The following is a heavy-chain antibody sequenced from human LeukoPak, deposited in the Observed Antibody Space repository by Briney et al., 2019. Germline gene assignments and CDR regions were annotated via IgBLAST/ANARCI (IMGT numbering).Heavy chain of an antibody. J-gene: IGHJ4*02. D-gene: IGHD4/OR15-4a*01. CDR1: GFTFSSYA. CDR3: AKIGANVGF. V-gene: IGHV3-23*01. CDR2: INGGGGST. Sequence: GGSLRLSCAASGFTFSSYAMSWVRQAPGKGLDWVSSINGGGGSTYYADSVKGGFTISRDNSKNTLYLQMNSLRAEDAAVYYCAKIGANVGFWGQGTLVTVSS.